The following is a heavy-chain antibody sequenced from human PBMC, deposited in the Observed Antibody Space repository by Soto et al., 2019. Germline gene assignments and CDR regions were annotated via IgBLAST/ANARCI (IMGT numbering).Heavy chain of an antibody. V-gene: IGHV1-24*01. Sequence: ASVKVSCKVSGYTLTELSMHWVRQAPGKGLEWMGGFDPEDGETIYAQKFQGRVTMTEDTSTDTAYMELSSLRSEDTAVYYCATGATWIQLWDDAFDIWGQGTMVTVSS. D-gene: IGHD5-18*01. J-gene: IGHJ3*02. CDR2: FDPEDGET. CDR1: GYTLTELS. CDR3: ATGATWIQLWDDAFDI.